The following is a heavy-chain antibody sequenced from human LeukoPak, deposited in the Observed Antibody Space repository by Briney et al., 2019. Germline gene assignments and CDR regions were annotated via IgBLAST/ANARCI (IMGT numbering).Heavy chain of an antibody. D-gene: IGHD3-10*01. CDR2: ISGNGIST. CDR1: GFNFTYA. CDR3: AKSKFPFDADGWHGYFDF. J-gene: IGHJ4*02. Sequence: PGGSLRLSCAASGFNFTYAMSWVRQAPGKGLEWVSGISGNGISTYYADSVKGRFTISRDNFRNTLYMQMNSLRADDTAVYYCAKSKFPFDADGWHGYFDFWGQGTLVTVSS. V-gene: IGHV3-23*01.